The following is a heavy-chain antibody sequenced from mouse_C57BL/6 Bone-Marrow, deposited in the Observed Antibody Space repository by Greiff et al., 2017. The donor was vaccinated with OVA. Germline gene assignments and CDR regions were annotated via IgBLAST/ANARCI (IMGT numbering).Heavy chain of an antibody. D-gene: IGHD2-4*01. V-gene: IGHV5-12*01. J-gene: IGHJ3*01. CDR3: ARHNYDYDWFAY. CDR2: ISNGGGST. CDR1: GFTFSDYY. Sequence: EVKVEESGGGLVQPGGSLKLSCAASGFTFSDYYMYWVRQTPEKRLEWVAYISNGGGSTYYPDTVKGRFTISRDNAKNTLYLQMSRLKSEDTAMYYCARHNYDYDWFAYWGQGTLVTVSA.